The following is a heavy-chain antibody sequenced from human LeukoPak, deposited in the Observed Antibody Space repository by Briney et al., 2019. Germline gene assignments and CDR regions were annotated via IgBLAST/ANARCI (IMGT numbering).Heavy chain of an antibody. V-gene: IGHV1-18*01. CDR2: ISAYNGNT. J-gene: IGHJ5*02. Sequence: GASVKVSCKASGYTFTSYGISWVRQAPGQGLEWMGWISAYNGNTNYAQKLQGRVTMTTDTSTSTAYMELRSLRSDDTAVYYCARDLGDYYDSSGYPFDLYNWFDPWGQGTLVTVSS. D-gene: IGHD3-22*01. CDR1: GYTFTSYG. CDR3: ARDLGDYYDSSGYPFDLYNWFDP.